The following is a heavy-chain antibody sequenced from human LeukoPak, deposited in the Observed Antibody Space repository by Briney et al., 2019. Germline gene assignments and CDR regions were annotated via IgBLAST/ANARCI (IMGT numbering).Heavy chain of an antibody. Sequence: PGGSLRLSCAASGFTFSSYGMHWVRQASGKGLEWVGRIRSKANSYATAYAASVKGRFTISRDDSKNTAYLQMNSLKTEDTAVYYCTRRTYYDILTGSGERGGQGTLVTVSS. V-gene: IGHV3-73*01. CDR1: GFTFSSYG. D-gene: IGHD3-9*01. CDR2: IRSKANSYAT. CDR3: TRRTYYDILTGSGER. J-gene: IGHJ4*02.